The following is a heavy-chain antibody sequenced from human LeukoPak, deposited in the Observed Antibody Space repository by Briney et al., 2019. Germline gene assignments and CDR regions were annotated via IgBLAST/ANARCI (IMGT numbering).Heavy chain of an antibody. D-gene: IGHD4-23*01. CDR2: IKTDGSYT. V-gene: IGHV3-74*01. CDR1: AFTFGSYW. J-gene: IGHJ4*02. CDR3: ASDYGGNSDY. Sequence: GGSLTLSLAAAAFTFGSYWIHWVRQAPGNGLVWVSRIKTDGSYTSYADFVKGRFTISRDNAKNTLYLQMNSLRAEDTAVYYCASDYGGNSDYWGQGTLVTVS.